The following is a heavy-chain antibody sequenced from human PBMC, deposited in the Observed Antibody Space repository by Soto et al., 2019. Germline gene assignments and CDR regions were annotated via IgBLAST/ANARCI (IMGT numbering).Heavy chain of an antibody. CDR2: IIPIFGTA. Sequence: GASVKVSCKASGGTFSSYAISWVRQAPGQGLEWMGGIIPIFGTANYAQKFQGRVTITADKSTSTAYMELSSLRSEDTAVYYCARGRKTMVRGATLDYWGQGTLVTVSS. V-gene: IGHV1-69*06. CDR1: GGTFSSYA. CDR3: ARGRKTMVRGATLDY. D-gene: IGHD3-10*01. J-gene: IGHJ4*02.